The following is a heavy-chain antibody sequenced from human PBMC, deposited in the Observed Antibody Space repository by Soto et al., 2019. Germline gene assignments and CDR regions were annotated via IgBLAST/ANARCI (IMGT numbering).Heavy chain of an antibody. V-gene: IGHV1-69*12. J-gene: IGHJ6*02. CDR3: ARAAQPRDYYYGMDV. CDR1: GGTFSSYG. CDR2: IIPIFGTA. Sequence: QVQLVQSGAEVKKPGSSVKVSWKASGGTFSSYGISWVRQAPGQGLEWKGGIIPIFGTANYAQKFQGRVTITADESTSTAYMELSSLRSEDTAVYYCARAAQPRDYYYGMDVWGQGTTVTVSS.